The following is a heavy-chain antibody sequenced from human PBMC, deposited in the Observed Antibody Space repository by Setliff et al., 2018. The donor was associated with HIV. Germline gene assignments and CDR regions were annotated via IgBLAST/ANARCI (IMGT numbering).Heavy chain of an antibody. CDR1: GFSFSSYG. D-gene: IGHD3-10*01. CDR3: ARKPRDGYYIDY. CDR2: IWYDGSNK. Sequence: GGSLRLSCAASGFSFSSYGMHWVRQAPGKGLEWVAVIWYDGSNKYYADSVKGRFTISRDNSKNTLYLQMDGLRAEDTAVYYCARKPRDGYYIDYWGQGTLVTVSS. V-gene: IGHV3-30*02. J-gene: IGHJ4*02.